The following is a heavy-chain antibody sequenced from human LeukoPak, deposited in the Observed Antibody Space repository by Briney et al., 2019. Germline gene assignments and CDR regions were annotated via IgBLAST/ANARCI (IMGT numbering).Heavy chain of an antibody. CDR2: IIPIFGTA. Sequence: SVNVSCKASGGTFSSYAISWVRQAPGQGLEWMGGIIPIFGTANYAQKFQGRVTITADESTSTAYMELSSLRSEDTAVYYCARAQGIAAAFDYWGQGTLVTVSS. J-gene: IGHJ4*02. CDR3: ARAQGIAAAFDY. CDR1: GGTFSSYA. D-gene: IGHD6-13*01. V-gene: IGHV1-69*13.